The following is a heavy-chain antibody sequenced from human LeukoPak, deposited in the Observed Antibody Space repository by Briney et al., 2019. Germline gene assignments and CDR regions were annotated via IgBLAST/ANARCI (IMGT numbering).Heavy chain of an antibody. CDR1: GYTFTSYG. D-gene: IGHD1-7*01. V-gene: IGHV1-18*01. Sequence: ASVKVSCKASGYTFTSYGIRWVRQAPGQGLEWMGWISAYNGNTNHAQKLQGRVTMTTDTSTTTAYMELRSLRSDDTGVYYCARDGRTGPTPGDYMDVWGKGTTVTVSS. J-gene: IGHJ6*03. CDR3: ARDGRTGPTPGDYMDV. CDR2: ISAYNGNT.